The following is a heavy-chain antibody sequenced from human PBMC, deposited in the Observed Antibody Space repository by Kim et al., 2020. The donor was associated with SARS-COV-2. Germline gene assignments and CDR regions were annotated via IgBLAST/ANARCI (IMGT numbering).Heavy chain of an antibody. D-gene: IGHD6-13*01. CDR3: ARDCYSSSWYDY. CDR1: GFTFSSYG. CDR2: IWYDGSTK. V-gene: IGHV3-33*01. J-gene: IGHJ4*02. Sequence: GGSLRLSCAASGFTFSSYGMHWVRQAPGKGLEWVAVIWYDGSTKYYADSVKGRFTISRDNSKNTLYLQMNSLRAEDTAVYYCARDCYSSSWYDYWGQGTLVTVSS.